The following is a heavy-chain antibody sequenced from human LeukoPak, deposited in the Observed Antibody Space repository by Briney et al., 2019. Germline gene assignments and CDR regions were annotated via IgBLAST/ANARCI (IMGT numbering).Heavy chain of an antibody. CDR3: ASLSSSTSMGDAFDI. CDR1: GGSISSSSYY. CDR2: IYYSGST. Sequence: SETLSLTCTVSGGSISSSSYYWGWIRQPPGKGLEWIGSIYYSGSTYYNPSLKSRVTISVDTSKNQFSLKLSSVTAADTAVYYCASLSSSTSMGDAFDIWGQGTMVTVSS. D-gene: IGHD2-2*01. J-gene: IGHJ3*02. V-gene: IGHV4-39*01.